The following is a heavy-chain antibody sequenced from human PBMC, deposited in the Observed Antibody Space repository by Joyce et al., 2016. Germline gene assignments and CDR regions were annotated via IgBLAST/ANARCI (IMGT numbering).Heavy chain of an antibody. D-gene: IGHD4-17*01. V-gene: IGHV4-4*02. CDR1: GGSISTGNW. CDR2: VYHDGNA. CDR3: AKLDGEGL. J-gene: IGHJ3*01. Sequence: QVQLQESGPGLVKPSGTLSLTCGVSGGSISTGNWWSGVRQPPGKGLEWIGEVYHDGNAHYTPSLESRVAISVDSSNNQFSLTLISVTAADTAMYYCAKLDGEGLWGQGTMVTVSS.